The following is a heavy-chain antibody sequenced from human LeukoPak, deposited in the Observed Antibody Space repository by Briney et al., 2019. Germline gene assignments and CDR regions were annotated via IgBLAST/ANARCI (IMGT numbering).Heavy chain of an antibody. CDR3: ARDLPYDSGGYYSDYFDY. Sequence: ASVKVSCKASGYTFTGYYMHWVRQAPGQGLEWMGWINPNSGGTNYAQKFQGRVTMTRDTSISTAYMELSRLRSDDTAVYYCARDLPYDSGGYYSDYFDYWGQGTLVTVSS. CDR2: INPNSGGT. D-gene: IGHD3-22*01. J-gene: IGHJ4*02. V-gene: IGHV1-2*02. CDR1: GYTFTGYY.